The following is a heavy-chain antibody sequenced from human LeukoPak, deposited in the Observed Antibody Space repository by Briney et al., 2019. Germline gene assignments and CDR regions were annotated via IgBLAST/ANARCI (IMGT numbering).Heavy chain of an antibody. CDR1: GFTFSSSA. CDR2: ISGSGGNT. CDR3: ASHGCGGTCYSSFDY. D-gene: IGHD2-15*01. V-gene: IGHV3-23*01. Sequence: PGGSLRLSCAASGFTFSSSAMSWVRQAPGKGLEWVSTISGSGGNTYSADSVKGRFTISRDNSKNTLYLQMNSLRAEDTAVYYCASHGCGGTCYSSFDYWGQGTLLTVSS. J-gene: IGHJ4*02.